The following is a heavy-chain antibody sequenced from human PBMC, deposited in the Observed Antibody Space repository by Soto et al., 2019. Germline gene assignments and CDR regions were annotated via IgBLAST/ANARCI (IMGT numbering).Heavy chain of an antibody. J-gene: IGHJ3*02. CDR3: ARGSPLYDHVWGDPGRGFGS. D-gene: IGHD3-16*01. V-gene: IGHV4-31*03. Sequence: ILSLTYTVSAGSRSSGGYHWRWIRQHPGKGLEWIVYIYYSGSTYYNPSLKSRVTISVDTSKNQCSRQLSSVTAADTAVDDCARGSPLYDHVWGDPGRGFGSGGQGAMVT. CDR1: AGSRSSGGYH. CDR2: IYYSGST.